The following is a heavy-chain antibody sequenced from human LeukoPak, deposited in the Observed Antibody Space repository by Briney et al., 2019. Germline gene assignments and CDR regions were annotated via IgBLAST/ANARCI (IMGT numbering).Heavy chain of an antibody. CDR2: INHSGST. Sequence: SETLSLTCAVYGGSFSGYYWSWIRQPPGKGLEWIGEINHSGSTNHNPSLKSRVTISVDTSKNQFSLKLSSVTAADTAVYYCATPSIAARDSDYYYGMDVWGQGTTVTVSS. V-gene: IGHV4-34*01. CDR1: GGSFSGYY. D-gene: IGHD6-6*01. CDR3: ATPSIAARDSDYYYGMDV. J-gene: IGHJ6*02.